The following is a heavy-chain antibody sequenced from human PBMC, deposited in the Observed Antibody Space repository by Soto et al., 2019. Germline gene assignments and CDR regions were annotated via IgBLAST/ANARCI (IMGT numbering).Heavy chain of an antibody. CDR1: GFTFSSYG. J-gene: IGHJ4*02. Sequence: PGGSLRLSCAASGFTFSSYGMHWVRQAPGKGLEWVAVISYDGGNKYYADSVKGRFTISRDNSKNTLYLQMNSLRAEDTAVYYCAKGKCSGGSCYAAADYWGQGTLVTVSS. D-gene: IGHD2-15*01. CDR2: ISYDGGNK. CDR3: AKGKCSGGSCYAAADY. V-gene: IGHV3-30*18.